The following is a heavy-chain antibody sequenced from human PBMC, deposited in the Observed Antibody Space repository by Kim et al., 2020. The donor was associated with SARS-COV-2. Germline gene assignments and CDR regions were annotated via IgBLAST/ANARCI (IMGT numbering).Heavy chain of an antibody. CDR3: ARHIEYSSYYYYYYGMDV. Sequence: KSRYTISVDTSKNQFPLKLSSVTAADTAVYYCARHIEYSSYYYYYYGMDVWGQGTTVTVSS. J-gene: IGHJ6*02. D-gene: IGHD6-6*01. V-gene: IGHV4-39*01.